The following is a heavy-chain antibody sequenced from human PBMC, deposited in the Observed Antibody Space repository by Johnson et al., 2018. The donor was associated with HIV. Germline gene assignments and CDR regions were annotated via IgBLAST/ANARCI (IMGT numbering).Heavy chain of an antibody. CDR2: ISGSGSTI. D-gene: IGHD6-19*01. CDR3: ARGIAVAGTWDDAFDI. J-gene: IGHJ3*02. Sequence: QVQVVESGGGLVKPGGSLRLSCAASGFNFSDYYMSWIRQAPGKGLEWVSYISGSGSTIYYADSVKGRFTIFRDNAKNSLYLQMNSLRAEDTAVYYCARGIAVAGTWDDAFDIWGQGTMVTVSS. CDR1: GFNFSDYY. V-gene: IGHV3-11*04.